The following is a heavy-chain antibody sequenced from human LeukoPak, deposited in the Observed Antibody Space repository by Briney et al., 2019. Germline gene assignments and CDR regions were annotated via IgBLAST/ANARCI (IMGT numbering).Heavy chain of an antibody. CDR1: GFTFSDYY. J-gene: IGHJ3*02. CDR2: ISSSGSTI. V-gene: IGHV3-11*01. Sequence: GGSLRLSCAASGFTFSDYYMSWIRQAPGKGLEWVSYISSSGSTIYYADSVKGRFTISRDNAKNSLYLQMNSLRAEDTAVYYCASFLLYYYDSSGYDAFDIWGQGTMVTVSS. D-gene: IGHD3-22*01. CDR3: ASFLLYYYDSSGYDAFDI.